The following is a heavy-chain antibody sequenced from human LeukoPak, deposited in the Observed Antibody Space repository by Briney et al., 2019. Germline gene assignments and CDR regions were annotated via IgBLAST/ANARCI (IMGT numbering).Heavy chain of an antibody. CDR1: GFTFSSYW. Sequence: PGGSLRLSCAASGFTFSSYWMSWVRQAPGKGLEWVSYISSSGSTIYYADSVKGRFTISRDNAKNSLYLQMNSLRAEDTAVYYCVRVGKDYGDYGLYYWGQGTLVTVSS. D-gene: IGHD4-17*01. CDR3: VRVGKDYGDYGLYY. J-gene: IGHJ4*02. CDR2: ISSSGSTI. V-gene: IGHV3-48*04.